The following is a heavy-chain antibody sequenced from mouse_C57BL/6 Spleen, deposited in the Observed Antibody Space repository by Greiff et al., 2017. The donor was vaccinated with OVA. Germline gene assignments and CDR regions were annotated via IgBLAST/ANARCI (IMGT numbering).Heavy chain of an antibody. CDR1: GYTFTSYW. V-gene: IGHV1-69*01. CDR2: IVPSDSYT. CDR3: ARMWDEGYFDV. J-gene: IGHJ1*03. D-gene: IGHD4-1*01. Sequence: QVQLQQPGAELVMPGASVKLSCKASGYTFTSYWMHWVKQRPGQGLEWIGEIVPSDSYTNYNQKFKGKSTLTVDKSSSTAYMQLSSLTSEDSAVYYCARMWDEGYFDVWGTGTTVTVSS.